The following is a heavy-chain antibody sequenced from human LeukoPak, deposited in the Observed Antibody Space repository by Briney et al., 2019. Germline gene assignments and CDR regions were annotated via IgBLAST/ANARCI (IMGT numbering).Heavy chain of an antibody. D-gene: IGHD3-22*01. J-gene: IGHJ2*01. CDR3: ARDRRYYDSSGYYFHWYFDL. Sequence: GGSLRLSCAASGFTFSSYAMSWVRQAPGKGLEWVSAISGSGGSTYYADSVKGRFTISRDNSKNTLYLQMNSLRAEDTALYYCARDRRYYDSSGYYFHWYFDLWGRGTLVTVSS. CDR2: ISGSGGST. CDR1: GFTFSSYA. V-gene: IGHV3-23*01.